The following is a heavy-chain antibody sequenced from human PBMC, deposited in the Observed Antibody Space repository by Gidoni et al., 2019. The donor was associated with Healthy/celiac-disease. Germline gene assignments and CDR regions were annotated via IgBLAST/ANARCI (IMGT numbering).Heavy chain of an antibody. J-gene: IGHJ5*02. V-gene: IGHV4-34*01. CDR1: RGSFSGYY. CDR2: INHSGST. CDR3: ARPIRLGYCSSTSCPRGGWFDP. Sequence: QVQLQQWGAGLLKPSETLSLTCAVYRGSFSGYYWSWIRQPPGKGLEWIGEINHSGSTNYNPSLKSRVTISVDTSKNQFSLKLSSVTAADTAVYYCARPIRLGYCSSTSCPRGGWFDPWGQGTLVTVSS. D-gene: IGHD2-2*01.